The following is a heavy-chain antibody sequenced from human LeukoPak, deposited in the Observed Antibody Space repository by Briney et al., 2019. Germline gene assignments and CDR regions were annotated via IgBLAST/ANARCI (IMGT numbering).Heavy chain of an antibody. CDR2: ISSSSRYI. Sequence: GGSLRLSCVASGFTFSSYSLNWVRQAPGKGLEWVSSISSSSRYIYYADSVRGRFTISRDNAKNSLYLQMNSLRAEDTAVYYCARGTMFPYYFDYWGQGTLVTVSS. CDR3: ARGTMFPYYFDY. J-gene: IGHJ4*02. V-gene: IGHV3-21*01. D-gene: IGHD3-10*02. CDR1: GFTFSSYS.